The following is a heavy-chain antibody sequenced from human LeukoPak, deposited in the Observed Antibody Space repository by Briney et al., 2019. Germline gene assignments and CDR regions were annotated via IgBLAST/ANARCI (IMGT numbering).Heavy chain of an antibody. J-gene: IGHJ6*02. V-gene: IGHV1-18*01. CDR3: ARERSSSWYSDGMDV. CDR2: ISAYNGNT. CDR1: GYTFTSYG. Sequence: ASVKVSCKASGYTFTSYGISWVRQAPGQGLEWMGWISAYNGNTNYAQKLQGRVTMTTDTSTSTAYMELRSLRSDDTAVYYCARERSSSWYSDGMDVWGQGTTVTVSS. D-gene: IGHD6-13*01.